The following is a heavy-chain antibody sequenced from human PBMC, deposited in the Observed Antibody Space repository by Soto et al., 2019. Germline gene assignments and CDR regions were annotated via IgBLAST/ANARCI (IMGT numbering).Heavy chain of an antibody. CDR2: ISSNGGST. D-gene: IGHD5-18*01. CDR3: VRRGTHPWILRSYYYYGMDV. V-gene: IGHV3-64D*08. J-gene: IGHJ6*02. Sequence: GGSLRLSCSASGFTFSSYAMHWVRQAPGKGLEYVSAISSNGGSTYYADSVKGRFTISRDNSKNTLYLQMSSLRAEDTAVYYCVRRGTHPWILRSYYYYGMDVWGQGTTVTVSS. CDR1: GFTFSSYA.